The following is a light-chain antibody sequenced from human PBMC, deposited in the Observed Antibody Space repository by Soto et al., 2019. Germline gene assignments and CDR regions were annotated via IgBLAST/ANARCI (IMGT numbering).Light chain of an antibody. Sequence: EIVVTQSPGTLSLSPGERATLSCRASQSGSSISSAWYQQKPGQAPRVIIYSTSNSATGIPDRFSGSGYGTDFTLTISRLEPEDFAVYYCQQYGGAWTFGQGNKVEIK. J-gene: IGKJ1*01. CDR2: STS. V-gene: IGKV3-20*01. CDR3: QQYGGAWT. CDR1: QSGSSIS.